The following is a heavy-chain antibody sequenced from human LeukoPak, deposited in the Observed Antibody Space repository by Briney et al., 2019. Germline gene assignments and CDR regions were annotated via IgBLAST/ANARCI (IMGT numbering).Heavy chain of an antibody. Sequence: SETLSLTCTVSGGSVSSGSYDWGWSRQPPGKGLEWVGYIDYSGSTNYNPSRKSRLTISVDTSKKKSSLKLRSVTAADTAVYYCAREAVAGTRYFDYWGQGTLVTVSS. D-gene: IGHD6-19*01. CDR2: IDYSGST. V-gene: IGHV4-61*01. CDR3: AREAVAGTRYFDY. CDR1: GGSVSSGSYD. J-gene: IGHJ4*02.